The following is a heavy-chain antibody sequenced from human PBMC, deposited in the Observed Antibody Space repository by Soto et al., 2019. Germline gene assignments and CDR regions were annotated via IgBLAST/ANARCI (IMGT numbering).Heavy chain of an antibody. J-gene: IGHJ3*02. D-gene: IGHD3-22*01. CDR3: ARDGNYYDTSGLAFDI. CDR1: GGSISSSNW. CDR2: IYHSGST. Sequence: KTSETLSLTCAVSGGSISSSNWWSWVRQPPGKGLEWIGEIYHSGSTNYNPSLKSRVTISVDKSKNQFSLKLSSVTAADTAVYYCARDGNYYDTSGLAFDIWGQGTMVTVSS. V-gene: IGHV4-4*02.